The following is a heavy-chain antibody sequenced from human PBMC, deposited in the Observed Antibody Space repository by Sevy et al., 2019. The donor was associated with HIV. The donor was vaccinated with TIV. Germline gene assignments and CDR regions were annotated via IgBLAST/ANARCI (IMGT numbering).Heavy chain of an antibody. Sequence: GGYLRLSCAASGATFSGSAIHWVRQPSGKGLEWVGRIRSRAKNYVTEYGAPVKGRFSISRDDSKNTTYLQMNSLKTEDTAIYFCTSGGFSQKTGLYVDYWGPGTLVTVSS. V-gene: IGHV3-73*01. CDR2: IRSRAKNYVT. D-gene: IGHD3-10*01. J-gene: IGHJ4*02. CDR1: GATFSGSA. CDR3: TSGGFSQKTGLYVDY.